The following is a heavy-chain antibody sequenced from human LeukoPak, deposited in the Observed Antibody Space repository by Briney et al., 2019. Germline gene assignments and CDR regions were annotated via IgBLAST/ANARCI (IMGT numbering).Heavy chain of an antibody. CDR3: ARDEALRIVVPAAFDY. J-gene: IGHJ4*02. CDR1: GFTFSSYA. D-gene: IGHD2-2*01. CDR2: ISYDGSNK. V-gene: IGHV3-30*04. Sequence: GGSLRLSCAASGFTFSSYAMHWVRQAPGKGLEWVAVISYDGSNKYYADSVKGRFTISRDNSKNTLYLQMNSLRAEDTAVYYCARDEALRIVVPAAFDYWGQGTLVTVSS.